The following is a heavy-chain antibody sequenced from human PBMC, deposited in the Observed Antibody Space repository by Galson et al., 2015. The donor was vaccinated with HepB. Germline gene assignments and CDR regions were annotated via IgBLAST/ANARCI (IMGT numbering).Heavy chain of an antibody. CDR2: ISSSSSYI. V-gene: IGHV3-21*01. D-gene: IGHD2-21*02. CDR1: GFTFSSYS. Sequence: SLRLSCAASGFTFSSYSMNWVRQAPGKGLEWVSSISSSSSYIYYADSVKGRFTISRDNAKNSLYLQMNSLRAEDTAVYYCARRAYCGGDCYGLDYWGQGTLVTVSS. CDR3: ARRAYCGGDCYGLDY. J-gene: IGHJ4*02.